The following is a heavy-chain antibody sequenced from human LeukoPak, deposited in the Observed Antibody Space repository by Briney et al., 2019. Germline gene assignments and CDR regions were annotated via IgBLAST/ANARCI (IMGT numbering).Heavy chain of an antibody. Sequence: ASVKVSCKAFGYTFTSNYMHWVRQAPGQGPEWMGVISPSGGSTTYAQKFQGRVTLTRDMSTSTDYLELSSLRSEDTAVYYCARGYCSGGSCYSGYYYMDVWGKGTTVTVSS. CDR1: GYTFTSNY. CDR2: ISPSGGST. J-gene: IGHJ6*03. D-gene: IGHD2-15*01. CDR3: ARGYCSGGSCYSGYYYMDV. V-gene: IGHV1-46*01.